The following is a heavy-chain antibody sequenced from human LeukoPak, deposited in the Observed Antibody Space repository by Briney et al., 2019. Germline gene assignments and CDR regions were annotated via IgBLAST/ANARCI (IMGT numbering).Heavy chain of an antibody. D-gene: IGHD5-24*01. V-gene: IGHV3-30*18. CDR2: ISYDGNYK. J-gene: IGHJ4*02. CDR3: AKDLRDGYNLLDY. CDR1: GFTFSSYG. Sequence: GGSLRLSCAASGFTFSSYGMHWVRQAPGKGLEWVAVISYDGNYKYYADSVKGRFTISRYNSKNTLCLQMNSLRPEDTAVYYCAKDLRDGYNLLDYWGQGSLVTVSS.